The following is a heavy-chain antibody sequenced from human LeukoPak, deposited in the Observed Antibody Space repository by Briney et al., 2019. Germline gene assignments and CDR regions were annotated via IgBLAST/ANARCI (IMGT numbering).Heavy chain of an antibody. CDR1: GYTFNRHS. CDR3: ARGLLTVITMNDQQ. Sequence: GASVKVSCKASGYTFNRHSIIWVRQAPGQGLEWMGWISAWNGDTSYAQKLQGRVAMTTDTSTSTAYMELRSLRSEDTAVYYCARGLLTVITMNDQQWGQGTLVTVSS. J-gene: IGHJ4*02. V-gene: IGHV1-18*01. CDR2: ISAWNGDT. D-gene: IGHD4-17*01.